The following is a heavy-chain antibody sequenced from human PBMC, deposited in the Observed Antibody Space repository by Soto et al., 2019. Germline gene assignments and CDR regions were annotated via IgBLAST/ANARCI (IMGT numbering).Heavy chain of an antibody. CDR2: ISYDGSNK. J-gene: IGHJ3*02. D-gene: IGHD1-1*01. Sequence: QVQLVESGGGVVQPGRSLRLSCAASGFTFSSYGMHWVRQAPGKGLEWVAVISYDGSNKYYADSVKGRFTISRDNSKNTLYLHMYSLRSEDRAVYYCAKPCGWQLERRGNAFDIWGQGTMVTVSS. V-gene: IGHV3-30*18. CDR3: AKPCGWQLERRGNAFDI. CDR1: GFTFSSYG.